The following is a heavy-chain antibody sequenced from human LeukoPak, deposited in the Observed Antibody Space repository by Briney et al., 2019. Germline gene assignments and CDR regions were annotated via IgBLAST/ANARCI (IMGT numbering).Heavy chain of an antibody. CDR3: ARAGMRYYDSSGYYRLDY. J-gene: IGHJ4*02. V-gene: IGHV1-18*01. CDR1: GYTFTSYG. D-gene: IGHD3-22*01. CDR2: ISAYNGNT. Sequence: ASVKVSCKASGYTFTSYGISWVRQAPGQGLEWMGWISAYNGNTNYAQKLQGTVTMTTDTSTSTAYMELRSLRSDDTAVYYCARAGMRYYDSSGYYRLDYWGQGTLVTVSS.